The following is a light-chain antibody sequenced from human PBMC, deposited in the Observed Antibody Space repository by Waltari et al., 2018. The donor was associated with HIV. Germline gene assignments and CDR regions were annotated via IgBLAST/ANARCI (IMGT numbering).Light chain of an antibody. Sequence: QPLGTHEPSFSVSPGGPVILTCAPSAGVVKRGHFPYWFQQRPGQAPKTLIFDSNNRYSWTPARFTGSFLGGKAALTLTGAQPEDDADYYCLLSYDGDVVFGGGTKLTVL. CDR1: AGVVKRGHF. J-gene: IGLJ2*01. CDR2: DSN. V-gene: IGLV7-46*01. CDR3: LLSYDGDVV.